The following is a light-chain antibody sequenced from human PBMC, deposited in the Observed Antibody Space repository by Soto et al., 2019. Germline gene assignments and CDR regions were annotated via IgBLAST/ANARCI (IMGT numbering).Light chain of an antibody. CDR3: QQSDSFPYT. Sequence: DIQMTQSPSSLSVSLGDRVTITCRASQNITNYLNWYQQKPGKAPKLLVYAASSLQSGVPSKFSGNGSGTDVTLTISSLQPEDFASYYCQQSDSFPYTFAQGTKLEIK. CDR2: AAS. CDR1: QNITNY. J-gene: IGKJ2*01. V-gene: IGKV1-39*01.